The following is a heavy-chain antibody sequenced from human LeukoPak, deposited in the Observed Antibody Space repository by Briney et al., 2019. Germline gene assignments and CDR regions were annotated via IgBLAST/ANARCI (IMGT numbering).Heavy chain of an antibody. CDR2: IRSKAYGGTT. J-gene: IGHJ4*02. V-gene: IGHV3-49*03. CDR3: TRGGWFGELRDFDY. Sequence: GGSLRLSCTASGFTFGDYAMSWFRQAPGKGLEWVGFIRSKAYGGTTEYAASVKGRFTISRDDSKSIAYLQMNSLKTEDTAVYYCTRGGWFGELRDFDYWGQGTLVTVSS. D-gene: IGHD3-10*01. CDR1: GFTFGDYA.